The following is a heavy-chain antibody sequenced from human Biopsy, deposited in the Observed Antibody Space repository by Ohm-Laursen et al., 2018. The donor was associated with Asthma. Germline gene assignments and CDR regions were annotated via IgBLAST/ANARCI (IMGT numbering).Heavy chain of an antibody. CDR1: GGSISSRPSY. Sequence: GTLSLTCSFSGGSISSRPSYWGWLRQPPGKGLEWIASFSASGTSYFNASLKSRVTTSVDMSKNQLSLRLTSVTAADTAVYFCVRHGPTNYRLDSWGQGSLVIVSS. D-gene: IGHD4/OR15-4a*01. J-gene: IGHJ1*01. CDR3: VRHGPTNYRLDS. CDR2: FSASGTS. V-gene: IGHV4-39*01.